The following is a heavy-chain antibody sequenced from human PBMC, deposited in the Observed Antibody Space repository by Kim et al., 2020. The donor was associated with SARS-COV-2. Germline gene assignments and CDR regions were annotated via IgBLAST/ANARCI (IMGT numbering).Heavy chain of an antibody. J-gene: IGHJ6*02. D-gene: IGHD4-4*01. CDR3: ATITTAYYYYSMDV. V-gene: IGHV4-59*01. Sequence: YNPSLKSRVTISVDKSKNQFSLKLSSVTAADTAVYYCATITTAYYYYSMDVWGQGTTVTVSS.